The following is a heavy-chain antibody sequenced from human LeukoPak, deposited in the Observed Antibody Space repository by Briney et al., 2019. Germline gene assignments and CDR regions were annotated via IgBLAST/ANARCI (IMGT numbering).Heavy chain of an antibody. D-gene: IGHD6-13*01. CDR1: GGSISRYY. J-gene: IGHJ4*02. Sequence: SETLSLTCNVSGGSISRYYWAWIRQPPGMGLESIGKIHNGGNAYYTPSLKSRVTLSMDVSRNQVSLRLSSVTAADTAVYYCASGYSTTLDFWGQGTLVTVSS. CDR2: IHNGGNA. V-gene: IGHV4-59*04. CDR3: ASGYSTTLDF.